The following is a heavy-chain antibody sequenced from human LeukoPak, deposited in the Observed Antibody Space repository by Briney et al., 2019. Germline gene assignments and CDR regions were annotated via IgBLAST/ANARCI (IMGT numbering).Heavy chain of an antibody. CDR3: ARDVSYSSSWYVY. J-gene: IGHJ4*02. CDR1: GFTFSSYG. Sequence: GRSLRLSCAASGFTFSSYGMHWVRQAPGKGLEWVAVISYDGSNKYYADSVKGRFTISRDNSKNTLYLQMNSLRAEDTAVYYCARDVSYSSSWYVYWGQGTLVTVSS. CDR2: ISYDGSNK. V-gene: IGHV3-30*03. D-gene: IGHD6-13*01.